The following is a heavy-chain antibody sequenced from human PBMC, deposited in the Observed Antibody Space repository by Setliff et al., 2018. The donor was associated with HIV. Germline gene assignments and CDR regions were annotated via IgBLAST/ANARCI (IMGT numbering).Heavy chain of an antibody. CDR2: IYYSGST. Sequence: SETLSLTCTVXGASIGSSTYYWGCIRQPPGKGLEWIGSIYYSGSTYYNPSLKSGVTISRDTSKNHFSLKLSSVTAADTAIYYCARHPAEGSGSYAALKRYFDLWGRGTLVTVSS. CDR1: GASIGSSTYY. D-gene: IGHD3-10*01. J-gene: IGHJ2*01. CDR3: ARHPAEGSGSYAALKRYFDL. V-gene: IGHV4-39*01.